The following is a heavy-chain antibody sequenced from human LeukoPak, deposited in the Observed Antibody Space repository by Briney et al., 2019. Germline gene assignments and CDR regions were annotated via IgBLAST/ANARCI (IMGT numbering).Heavy chain of an antibody. Sequence: SVKVSCKASGGTLSSYAISWVRQAPGQGLEWMGGIIPIFGTANYAQKFQGRVTITADESTSTAYMELSSLRSEDTAVYYCASSGGPFGGRLNWGQGTLVTVSS. D-gene: IGHD3-10*01. CDR2: IIPIFGTA. V-gene: IGHV1-69*13. CDR1: GGTLSSYA. CDR3: ASSGGPFGGRLN. J-gene: IGHJ4*02.